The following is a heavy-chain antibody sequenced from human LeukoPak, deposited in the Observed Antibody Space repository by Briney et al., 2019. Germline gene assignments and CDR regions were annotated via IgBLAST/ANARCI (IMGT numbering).Heavy chain of an antibody. V-gene: IGHV3-43D*03. Sequence: GGSLRLSCAASGFTFNNYNMNWVRQAPGKGLEWVSLISWDGGSTYYADSVKGRFTISRDNSKNSLYLQMNSLRAEDTALYYCAKVQSSEGGDYMDVWGKGTTVTVSS. CDR3: AKVQSSEGGDYMDV. CDR2: ISWDGGST. J-gene: IGHJ6*03. CDR1: GFTFNNYN. D-gene: IGHD2-15*01.